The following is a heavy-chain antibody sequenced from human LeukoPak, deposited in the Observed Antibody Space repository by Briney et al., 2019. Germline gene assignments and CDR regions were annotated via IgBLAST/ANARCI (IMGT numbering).Heavy chain of an antibody. D-gene: IGHD3-22*01. CDR3: ARGGHYYDSPRNSGAFDI. CDR1: GGSLSSSSYY. CDR2: IYYSGST. Sequence: SETLSLTCTVSGGSLSSSSYYWGWIRQPPGKGLEWIGSIYYSGSTYYNPSLKSRVTISVDTSKNQFSLKLSSVTAADTAVYYCARGGHYYDSPRNSGAFDIWGQGTMVTVSS. J-gene: IGHJ3*02. V-gene: IGHV4-39*07.